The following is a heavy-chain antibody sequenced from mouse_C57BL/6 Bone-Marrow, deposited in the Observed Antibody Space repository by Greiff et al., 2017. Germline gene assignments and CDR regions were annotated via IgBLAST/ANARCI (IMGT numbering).Heavy chain of an antibody. CDR2: IDPEDGET. J-gene: IGHJ2*01. D-gene: IGHD1-2*01. CDR3: AGGPGLGYFDY. Sequence: VQLQQSGAELVKPGASVKLSCTASGFNIKDYYMHWVKQRTEQGLEWIGRIDPEDGETKYAPEFQGKATITADTSSNTAYLQLSSLTSEDTAVYYCAGGPGLGYFDYWGQGTTLTVSS. CDR1: GFNIKDYY. V-gene: IGHV14-2*01.